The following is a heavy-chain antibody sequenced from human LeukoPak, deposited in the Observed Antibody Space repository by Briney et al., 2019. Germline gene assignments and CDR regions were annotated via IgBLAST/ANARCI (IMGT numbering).Heavy chain of an antibody. CDR2: INHSGST. V-gene: IGHV4-34*01. Sequence: SETLSLTCAVYGWSLSGYYWSWIRQPPGKGLEWIGEINHSGSTNYNPSLKSRVTISVDTSKNQFSLKLSSVTAADTAVYYCARERKYSSSSHYYYYYGMDVWGQGTTVTVSS. CDR3: ARERKYSSSSHYYYYYGMDV. J-gene: IGHJ6*02. CDR1: GWSLSGYY. D-gene: IGHD6-6*01.